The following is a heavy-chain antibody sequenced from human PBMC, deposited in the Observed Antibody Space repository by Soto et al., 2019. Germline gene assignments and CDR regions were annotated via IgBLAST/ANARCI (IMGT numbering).Heavy chain of an antibody. J-gene: IGHJ4*02. Sequence: PWGSLRLSCAASGFSFINYAMICFHHAPWKWLEWVSAMSGSGGTTYYADSVKGRFTISRDNSKNTLYLQMNSLRAEDTAVYYCAKVRSTTIFDVVSLFDYWGQGTLVTVSS. V-gene: IGHV3-23*01. CDR1: GFSFINYA. CDR2: MSGSGGTT. CDR3: AKVRSTTIFDVVSLFDY. D-gene: IGHD3-3*01.